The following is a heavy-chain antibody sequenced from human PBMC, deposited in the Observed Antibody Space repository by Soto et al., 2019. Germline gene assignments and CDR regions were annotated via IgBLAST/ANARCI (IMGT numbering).Heavy chain of an antibody. J-gene: IGHJ5*02. Sequence: ASVKVSCKASGYTFTSYAMHWVRQAPGQRLEWMGWINAGNGNTKYSQKFQGRVTITRDTSASTAYMELSSLRSEDTAVYYCAREQFITIFGVVQNWFGPWGQGTLVTVSS. D-gene: IGHD3-3*01. CDR3: AREQFITIFGVVQNWFGP. V-gene: IGHV1-3*01. CDR1: GYTFTSYA. CDR2: INAGNGNT.